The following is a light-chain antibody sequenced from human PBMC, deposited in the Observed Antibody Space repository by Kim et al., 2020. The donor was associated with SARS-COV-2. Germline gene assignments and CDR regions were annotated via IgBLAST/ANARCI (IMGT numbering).Light chain of an antibody. CDR3: QTWDNNAGVV. V-gene: IGLV3-1*01. CDR2: QNS. Sequence: CHGHTANFICSGHTFGEKFVPWYPHKPGRSPMLVIYQNSNRPSVIPERFSGSSSGDTATLTISGTQSMDEADYYRQTWDNNAGVVFGGGTQLTVL. J-gene: IGLJ2*01. CDR1: TFGEKF.